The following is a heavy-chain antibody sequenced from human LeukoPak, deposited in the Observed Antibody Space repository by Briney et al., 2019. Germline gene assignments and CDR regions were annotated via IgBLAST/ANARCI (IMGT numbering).Heavy chain of an antibody. CDR1: GFTFDSYA. V-gene: IGHV3-30-3*01. CDR2: ISYDGSDK. Sequence: GGSLRLSCAASGFTFDSYAMHWVRQAPGKGLEWVAVISYDGSDKYYADSVKGRFTISRDNAKNSLYLQMNSLRAEDTAVYYCARDLDGSSPAGYWGQGTLVTVPS. CDR3: ARDLDGSSPAGY. D-gene: IGHD1-26*01. J-gene: IGHJ4*02.